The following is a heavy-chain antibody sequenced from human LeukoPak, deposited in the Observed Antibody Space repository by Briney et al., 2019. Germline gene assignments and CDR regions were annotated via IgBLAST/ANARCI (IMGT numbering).Heavy chain of an antibody. Sequence: ASVKVSCKASRYTFTSYDINWVRQATGQGLEWMGWMNPNSGNTGYAQKFQGRVTMTRNTSISTAYMELSSLRSEDTAVYYCARRPLYDFWSGYYGTYYYYYGMNVWGQGTTVTVSS. CDR2: MNPNSGNT. CDR3: ARRPLYDFWSGYYGTYYYYYGMNV. J-gene: IGHJ6*02. CDR1: RYTFTSYD. V-gene: IGHV1-8*01. D-gene: IGHD3-3*01.